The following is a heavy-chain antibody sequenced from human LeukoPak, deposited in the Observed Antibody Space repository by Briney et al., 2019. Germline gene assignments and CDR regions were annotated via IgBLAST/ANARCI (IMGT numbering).Heavy chain of an antibody. D-gene: IGHD3-10*01. CDR1: GGTFSSYA. CDR3: ARDESGGSGSYYNGENYYYYGMDV. CDR2: IIPIFGTA. Sequence: SVNVSCKASGGTFSSYAISWVRQAPGQGLEWMGGIIPIFGTANYAQKFQGRVTITADESTSTAYMELSSLRSEDTAVYYCARDESGGSGSYYNGENYYYYGMDVWGQGTTVTVSS. J-gene: IGHJ6*02. V-gene: IGHV1-69*13.